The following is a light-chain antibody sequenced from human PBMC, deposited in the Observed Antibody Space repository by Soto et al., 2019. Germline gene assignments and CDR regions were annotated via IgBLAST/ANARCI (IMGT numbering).Light chain of an antibody. V-gene: IGLV2-14*01. Sequence: QSALTQPACVSGSPGQSTTISCTGTSSDVGGYNYVSWYQQHPGKAPKLMIYDVSNRPSGVSNRFSGSKSGNTASLTISGLQAEDEADYYCSSYTSSSTLGFGGGTKLTVL. CDR1: SSDVGGYNY. J-gene: IGLJ3*02. CDR3: SSYTSSSTLG. CDR2: DVS.